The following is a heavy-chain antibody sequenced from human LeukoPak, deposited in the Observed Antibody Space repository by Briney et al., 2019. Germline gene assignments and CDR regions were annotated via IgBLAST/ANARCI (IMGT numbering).Heavy chain of an antibody. V-gene: IGHV4-30-2*01. D-gene: IGHD2-15*01. J-gene: IGHJ5*02. Sequence: SETLSLTCAVSGGSISSGGYSWSWIRQPPGKGLEWIGYIYHSGSTYYNPSLKSRVTISVDRSKNQFSLKLSSVTAADTAVYYCARRNCSGGSCLFDPWGQGTLVTVSS. CDR1: GGSISSGGYS. CDR2: IYHSGST. CDR3: ARRNCSGGSCLFDP.